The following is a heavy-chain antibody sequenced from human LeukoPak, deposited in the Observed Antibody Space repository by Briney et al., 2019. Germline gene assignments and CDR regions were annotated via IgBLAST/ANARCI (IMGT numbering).Heavy chain of an antibody. CDR3: AREIDI. J-gene: IGHJ3*02. V-gene: IGHV3-21*04. Sequence: GGSLRLSCAASKFTFSYYNLNWVRQAPGKGLEWVSSITSTGSYTFYADSVRGRFTVSRDNAKNSLYLQMNSLRAEDTALYYCAREIDIWGQGTVVTVSS. CDR2: ITSTGSYT. CDR1: KFTFSYYN.